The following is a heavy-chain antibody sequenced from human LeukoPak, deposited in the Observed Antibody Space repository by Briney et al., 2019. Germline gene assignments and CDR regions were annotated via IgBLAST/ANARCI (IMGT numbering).Heavy chain of an antibody. CDR1: GGSISSGGYY. D-gene: IGHD6-19*01. J-gene: IGHJ4*02. Sequence: SQTLSLTCTVSGGSISSGGYYWSWIRQHPGKGLEWIRYIYYSGSTYYNPSLKSRVTISVDTSKNQFSLKLSSVTAADTAVYYCARDSSGWYRGRYFDYWGQGTLVTVSS. V-gene: IGHV4-31*03. CDR3: ARDSSGWYRGRYFDY. CDR2: IYYSGST.